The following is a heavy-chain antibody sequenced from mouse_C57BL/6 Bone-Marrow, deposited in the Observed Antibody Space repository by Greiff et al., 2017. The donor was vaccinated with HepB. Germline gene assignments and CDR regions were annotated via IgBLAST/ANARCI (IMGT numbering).Heavy chain of an antibody. CDR2: IDPEDGDT. CDR3: TPTWLLVQSWFAY. Sequence: EVQLQQSGAELVRPGASVKLSCTASGFNIKDYYMHWVKQRPEQGLEWIGRIDPEDGDTEYAPKFQGKATVTADTSSNTAYLQLSSLTSEDTAVYYFTPTWLLVQSWFAYWGQGTLVTVSA. D-gene: IGHD2-3*01. CDR1: GFNIKDYY. V-gene: IGHV14-1*01. J-gene: IGHJ3*01.